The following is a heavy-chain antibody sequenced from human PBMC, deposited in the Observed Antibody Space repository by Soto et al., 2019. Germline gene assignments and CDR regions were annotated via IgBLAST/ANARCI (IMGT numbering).Heavy chain of an antibody. Sequence: PSETLSLTCTVSGGSISSSSYYWGWIRQPPGKGLEWIGSIYYSGSTYYNPSLKSRVTISVDTSKNQFSLKLSSVTAADTAVYYCARHKSDEYYYDSSGYYYRQAWAPNWFDPWGQGTLVTVSS. J-gene: IGHJ5*02. CDR1: GGSISSSSYY. CDR2: IYYSGST. V-gene: IGHV4-39*01. D-gene: IGHD3-22*01. CDR3: ARHKSDEYYYDSSGYYYRQAWAPNWFDP.